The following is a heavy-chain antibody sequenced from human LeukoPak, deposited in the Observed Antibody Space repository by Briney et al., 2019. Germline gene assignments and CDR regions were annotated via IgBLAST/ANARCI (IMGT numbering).Heavy chain of an antibody. D-gene: IGHD1-26*01. J-gene: IGHJ4*02. Sequence: SQTLSLTCAVSGGSNSSGGYSWSWIRQPPGKGLEWIGYIYHSGSTYYNPPLKSRVTISVDMSKNQFSLKLSSVTAADTAVYFCARGVWEPYYWGQGILVTVSS. V-gene: IGHV4-30-2*01. CDR1: GGSNSSGGYS. CDR2: IYHSGST. CDR3: ARGVWEPYY.